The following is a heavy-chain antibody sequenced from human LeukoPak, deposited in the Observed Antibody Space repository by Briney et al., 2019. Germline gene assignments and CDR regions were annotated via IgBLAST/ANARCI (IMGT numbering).Heavy chain of an antibody. V-gene: IGHV4-39*07. CDR1: GGSISSSSYY. Sequence: SETLSLTCTVSGGSISSSSYYWGWIRQPPGKGLEWIGSIDYSGGTYFSPSLKSRVTLSVDTSKNQFSLNLISVTAADTAVYYCARGPSITIFGVVMYTWFDPWGQGTPVSVSS. CDR2: IDYSGGT. J-gene: IGHJ5*02. D-gene: IGHD3-3*01. CDR3: ARGPSITIFGVVMYTWFDP.